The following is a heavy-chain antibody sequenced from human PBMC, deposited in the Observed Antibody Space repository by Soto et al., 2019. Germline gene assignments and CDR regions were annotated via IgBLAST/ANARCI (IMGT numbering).Heavy chain of an antibody. J-gene: IGHJ3*02. CDR2: IIPILGIA. V-gene: IGHV1-69*02. CDR1: GGTSSSYT. D-gene: IGHD2-2*01. CDR3: ARPIVVVPAAFDAFDI. Sequence: ASVKVSCKASGGTSSSYTISWVRQAPGQGLEWMGRIIPILGIANYAQKFQGRVTITADKSTSTAYMELSSLRSEDTAVYYCARPIVVVPAAFDAFDIWGQGTMVTVSS.